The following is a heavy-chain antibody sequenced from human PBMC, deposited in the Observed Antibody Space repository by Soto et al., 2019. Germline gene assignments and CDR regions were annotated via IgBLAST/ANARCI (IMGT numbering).Heavy chain of an antibody. V-gene: IGHV3-30-3*01. CDR3: ARSSSSYHGAFDI. D-gene: IGHD6-13*01. CDR1: GFTFSSYA. J-gene: IGHJ3*02. CDR2: ISYDGSNK. Sequence: GGSLRLSCAASGFTFSSYAMHWVRQAPGKGLEWVAVISYDGSNKYYAYSVKGRFTISRDNSKNTLYLQMNSLRAEDTAVYYCARSSSSYHGAFDIWGQGTMVTVSS.